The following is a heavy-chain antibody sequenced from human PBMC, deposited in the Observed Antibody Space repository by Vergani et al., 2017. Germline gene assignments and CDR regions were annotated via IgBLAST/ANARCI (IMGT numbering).Heavy chain of an antibody. Sequence: QVQLQQWGAGLLKPSETLSLTCAVYGGSFSGYYWSWIRQPPGKGLEWIGEINHSGSTNYNPSLKSRVTISVDTSKNQFSLKLSSVTAADPAVYYCARASRRVTIFAVVIPNWFDPWGQGTLVTVSS. CDR3: ARASRRVTIFAVVIPNWFDP. CDR1: GGSFSGYY. CDR2: INHSGST. J-gene: IGHJ5*02. V-gene: IGHV4-34*01. D-gene: IGHD3-3*01.